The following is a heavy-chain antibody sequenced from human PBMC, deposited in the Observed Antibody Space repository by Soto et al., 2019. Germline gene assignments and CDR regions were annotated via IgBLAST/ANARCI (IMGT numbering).Heavy chain of an antibody. CDR2: IRSRDSDYAT. Sequence: EVQLVESGGGLVHPGGSLKLSCAVSGFTFSVSDMHWVRQAPGKGLEWLGRIRSRDSDYATSYAESVKGRVTISRDDSKNTAYLQVTSLKIEDTALYYCTTYGNSSKGFDYWGQGTLVTVSS. D-gene: IGHD6-6*01. CDR1: GFTFSVSD. V-gene: IGHV3-73*01. CDR3: TTYGNSSKGFDY. J-gene: IGHJ4*02.